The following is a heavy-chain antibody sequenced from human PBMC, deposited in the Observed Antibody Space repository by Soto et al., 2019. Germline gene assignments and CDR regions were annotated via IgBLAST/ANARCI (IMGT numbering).Heavy chain of an antibody. V-gene: IGHV4-34*01. J-gene: IGHJ6*03. D-gene: IGHD2-15*01. Sequence: PSETLSLTCAVYGGSFSGYYWSWIRQPPGKGLEWIGEINHSGSTNYNPSLKSRVTISVDTSKNQFPLKLSSVTAADTAVYYCAREGQVAQYYYYSFMDFWGKGTTVTVSS. CDR3: AREGQVAQYYYYSFMDF. CDR1: GGSFSGYY. CDR2: INHSGST.